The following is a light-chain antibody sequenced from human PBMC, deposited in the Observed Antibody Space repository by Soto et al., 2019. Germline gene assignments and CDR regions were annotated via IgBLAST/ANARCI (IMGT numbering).Light chain of an antibody. Sequence: EIVLTHSPATLSLSAVERATLSCRASRSVSSNLAWYQQNPGQAPRLLIFDASNRATGIPARFSGSGSGTDLILTISSLEPEDFAVYYCQQHSNWPLTFGGGTKVDIK. CDR1: RSVSSN. J-gene: IGKJ4*01. V-gene: IGKV3-11*01. CDR3: QQHSNWPLT. CDR2: DAS.